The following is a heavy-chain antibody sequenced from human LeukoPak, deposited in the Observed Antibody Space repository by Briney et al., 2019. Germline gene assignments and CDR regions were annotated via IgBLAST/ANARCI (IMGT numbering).Heavy chain of an antibody. CDR3: AREGGYDSWGAFDI. D-gene: IGHD5-12*01. CDR1: GGTFSSYA. J-gene: IGHJ3*02. V-gene: IGHV1-69*13. CDR2: IIPIFGTA. Sequence: SVKVSCKASGGTFSSYAISWVRQAPGQGLEWMGGIIPIFGTANYAQKFQGRVTITADDSTSTAYMELSSLRSEDTAVYYCAREGGYDSWGAFDIWGQGTMVTVSS.